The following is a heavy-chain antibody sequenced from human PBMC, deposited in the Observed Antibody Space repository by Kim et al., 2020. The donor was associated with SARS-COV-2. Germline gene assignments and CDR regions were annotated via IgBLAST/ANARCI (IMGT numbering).Heavy chain of an antibody. CDR2: ITTSGSKT. V-gene: IGHV3-23*01. Sequence: GGSLRLSCAAAGFSFSTYGMIWVRRAPGKGLEWVSFITTSGSKTYYADSVKGRFTISRDNSKNTLHLQMNSLRGEDTAVYFCAKGGGLGFRNFDLWGQGTLVTVSP. CDR1: GFSFSTYG. J-gene: IGHJ4*02. CDR3: AKGGGLGFRNFDL. D-gene: IGHD3-16*01.